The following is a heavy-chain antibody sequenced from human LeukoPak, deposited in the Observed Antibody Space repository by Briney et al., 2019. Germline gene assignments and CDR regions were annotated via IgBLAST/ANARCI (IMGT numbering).Heavy chain of an antibody. J-gene: IGHJ5*02. Sequence: GGSLRLSCAASGFTFSSYGMHWVRQAPGKGLEWVAFIRYDGSSKYYADSVKGRFTISRDNSKNTLYLQMNSLRAEDTAVYYCAKTDYEGGYNWFDPWGQGTLVTVSS. CDR3: AKTDYEGGYNWFDP. D-gene: IGHD4-17*01. CDR1: GFTFSSYG. V-gene: IGHV3-30*02. CDR2: IRYDGSSK.